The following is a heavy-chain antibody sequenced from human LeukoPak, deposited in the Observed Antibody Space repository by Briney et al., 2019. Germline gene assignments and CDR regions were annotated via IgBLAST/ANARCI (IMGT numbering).Heavy chain of an antibody. CDR2: IRYDGSNK. V-gene: IGHV3-30*02. CDR3: AKERSRYSNYLDY. J-gene: IGHJ4*02. CDR1: GFTFSSYG. Sequence: PGRSLRLSCAASGFTFSSYGMHWVRQAPGKGLEWVAFIRYDGSNKYYADSVKGRFTISRDNSKNTLYLQMNSLRAEDTAVYYCAKERSRYSNYLDYWGQGTLVTVSS. D-gene: IGHD4-11*01.